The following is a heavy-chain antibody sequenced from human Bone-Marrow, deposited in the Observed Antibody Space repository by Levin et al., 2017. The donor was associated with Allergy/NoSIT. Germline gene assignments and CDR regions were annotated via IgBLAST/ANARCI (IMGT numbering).Heavy chain of an antibody. CDR2: IWYDGSNK. CDR1: GFTFSSYG. J-gene: IGHJ4*02. D-gene: IGHD6-13*01. Sequence: GESLKISCAASGFTFSSYGMHWVRQAPGKGLEWVAVIWYDGSNKYYADSVKGRFTISRDNSKNTLYLQMNSLRAEDTAVYYCARASWQQPPRGDIDYWGQGTLVTVSS. CDR3: ARASWQQPPRGDIDY. V-gene: IGHV3-33*01.